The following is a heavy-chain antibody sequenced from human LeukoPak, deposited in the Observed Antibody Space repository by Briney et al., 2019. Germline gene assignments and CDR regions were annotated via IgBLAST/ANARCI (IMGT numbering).Heavy chain of an antibody. J-gene: IGHJ1*01. CDR2: ISGSGGSA. V-gene: IGHV3-23*01. D-gene: IGHD2-21*02. Sequence: GGSLRLSCAASGFTFSSYAMPWVRQAPGKGLEWVSAISGSGGSAYYADSVKGRFTISRDNSKNTLYLQMNSLRAEDTAVYYCAKAPSTVVVTAIPHWGQGTLVTVSS. CDR3: AKAPSTVVVTAIPH. CDR1: GFTFSSYA.